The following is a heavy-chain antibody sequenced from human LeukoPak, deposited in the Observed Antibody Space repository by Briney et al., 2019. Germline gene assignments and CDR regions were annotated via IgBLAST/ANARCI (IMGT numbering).Heavy chain of an antibody. CDR2: IWYDGSNK. J-gene: IGHJ4*02. CDR1: GFTFSSYG. CDR3: ARDLNGGIAVAGRTFDY. V-gene: IGHV3-33*01. D-gene: IGHD6-19*01. Sequence: PGRSLRLSCAASGFTFSSYGMHWVRQAPGKGLEWAAVIWYDGSNKYYADSVKGRFTISRDNSKNTLYLQMNSLRAEDTAVYYCARDLNGGIAVAGRTFDYWGQGTLVTVSS.